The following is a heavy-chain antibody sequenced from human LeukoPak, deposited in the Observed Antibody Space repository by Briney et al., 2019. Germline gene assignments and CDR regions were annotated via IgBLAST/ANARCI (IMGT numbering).Heavy chain of an antibody. Sequence: ASVKVSCKASGYTFTGYYIYWVRQAPGQGLEWMGWINPHSGVTKYAQEFQGRITMTRDTSISTAYTELSRLKSDDTALYYCARAFSGYDPLDYWGQGTLVTVSS. V-gene: IGHV1-2*02. CDR2: INPHSGVT. D-gene: IGHD5-12*01. J-gene: IGHJ4*02. CDR3: ARAFSGYDPLDY. CDR1: GYTFTGYY.